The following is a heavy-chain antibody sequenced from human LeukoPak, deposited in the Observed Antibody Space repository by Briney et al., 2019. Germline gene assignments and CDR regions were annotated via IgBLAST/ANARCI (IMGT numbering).Heavy chain of an antibody. D-gene: IGHD4-17*01. CDR2: INQYGSEK. CDR1: GFTFSICY. CDR3: ARLNTVTTREIFDY. Sequence: GQSLRLSCAVSGFTFSICYMTWVRHAPAKGLEWVGNINQYGSEKYYVDSVKERFAISRNNAKNSLYLQMNSLRAEDTAVYYCARLNTVTTREIFDYWGQGNLVTVSS. J-gene: IGHJ4*02. V-gene: IGHV3-7*01.